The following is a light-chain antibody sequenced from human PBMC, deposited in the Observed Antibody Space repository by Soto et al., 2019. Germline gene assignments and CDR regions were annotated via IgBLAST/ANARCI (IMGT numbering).Light chain of an antibody. CDR3: QSHDSSLNSWV. J-gene: IGLJ3*02. CDR2: GNT. CDR1: SSNIGAGYD. Sequence: QSVLTQPPSMSGAPGQRVTISCTGSSSNIGAGYDVHWYQHLPGTAPKLLIYGNTNRPSGVPDRFSGSKSGTSASLAITGLQAEDEADYYCQSHDSSLNSWVFGGGTKFTVL. V-gene: IGLV1-40*01.